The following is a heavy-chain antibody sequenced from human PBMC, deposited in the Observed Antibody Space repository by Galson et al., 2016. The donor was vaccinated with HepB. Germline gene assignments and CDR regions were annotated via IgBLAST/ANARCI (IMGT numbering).Heavy chain of an antibody. V-gene: IGHV6-1*01. CDR2: TYYRSQWFN. J-gene: IGHJ6*02. CDR1: GDSVTNDETT. Sequence: SGDSVTNDETTWNWIRQSPSRGLEWLGRTYYRSQWFNEYAVSVKSRITINSDTSRNQFSLQLDSVTPDDTAAYFCTRGYMQTGMNVWGQGTTVTVSS. D-gene: IGHD5-18*01. CDR3: TRGYMQTGMNV.